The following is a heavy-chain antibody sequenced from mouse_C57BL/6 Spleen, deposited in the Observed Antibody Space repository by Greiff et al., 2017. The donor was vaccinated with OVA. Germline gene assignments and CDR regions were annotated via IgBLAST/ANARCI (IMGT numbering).Heavy chain of an antibody. D-gene: IGHD4-1*01. CDR2: IDPSDSYT. CDR1: GYTFTSYW. J-gene: IGHJ2*01. Sequence: VQLQQPGAELVRPGTSVKLSCKASGYTFTSYWMHWVKQRPGQGLEWIGVIDPSDSYTNYNQKFKSKATLTVDTSSSTAYMQLSSLTSEDSAVYYCAREGLTDDYWGQGTTLTVSS. CDR3: AREGLTDDY. V-gene: IGHV1-59*01.